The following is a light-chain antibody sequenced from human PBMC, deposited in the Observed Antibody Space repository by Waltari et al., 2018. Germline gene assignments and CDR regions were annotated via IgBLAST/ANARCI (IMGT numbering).Light chain of an antibody. CDR3: QTWGTGTLV. CDR2: LNSDGSH. V-gene: IGLV4-69*01. CDR1: SGHSSYA. J-gene: IGLJ3*02. Sequence: QLVLTQSPSASASLGASVKLTCTLSSGHSSYAIAWHQQQPEKGPRYLLKLNSDGSHSKGDGVPARFSGSSSGAERYLPISSLQSEDEADYYCQTWGTGTLVFGGGTKLTVL.